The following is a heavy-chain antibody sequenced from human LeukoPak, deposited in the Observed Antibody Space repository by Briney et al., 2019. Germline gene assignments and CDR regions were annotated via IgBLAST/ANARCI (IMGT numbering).Heavy chain of an antibody. D-gene: IGHD1-1*01. CDR1: GGSISSGGYS. Sequence: SETLSLTCAVSGGSISSGGYSWSWIRQPPGKGLEWIGYIYHSGSTYYNPSLKSRVTMSVDRSKNQFSLKLSSVTAADTAVYYCARDRSERYAFDIWGQGTMVTVSS. J-gene: IGHJ3*02. CDR2: IYHSGST. V-gene: IGHV4-30-2*01. CDR3: ARDRSERYAFDI.